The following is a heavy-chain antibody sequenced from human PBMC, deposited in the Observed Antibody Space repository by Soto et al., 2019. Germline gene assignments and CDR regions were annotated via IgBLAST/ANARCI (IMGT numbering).Heavy chain of an antibody. CDR2: IIPIFATS. J-gene: IGHJ4*02. CDR1: GDTFRSYA. CDR3: ARRDITGTTFHY. D-gene: IGHD1-7*01. V-gene: IGHV1-69*01. Sequence: QVQLVQSGAEVKQPGSSVKVSCKASGDTFRSYAFSWVRQAPGQGLEWRGGIIPIFATSNYAQKFQGRVTITADESASTAYMELSSLRSEDTAVYFCARRDITGTTFHYWGQGTLVTVSS.